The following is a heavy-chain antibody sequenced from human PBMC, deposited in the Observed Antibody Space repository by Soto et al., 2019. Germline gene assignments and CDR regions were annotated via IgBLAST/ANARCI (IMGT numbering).Heavy chain of an antibody. V-gene: IGHV4-39*01. D-gene: IGHD3-16*01. J-gene: IGHJ5*02. CDR2: IYYSGST. Sequence: SETLSLTCTVSGGSISSSSYYWGWIRQPPGKGLEWIGSIYYSGSTYYNPSLKSRVTISVDTSKNQFSLKLSSVTAADTAVYYCARQVVTTFWGLTGFDPWGQGTLVTVSS. CDR3: ARQVVTTFWGLTGFDP. CDR1: GGSISSSSYY.